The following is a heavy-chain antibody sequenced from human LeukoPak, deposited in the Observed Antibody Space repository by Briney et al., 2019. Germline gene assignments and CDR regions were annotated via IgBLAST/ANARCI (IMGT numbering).Heavy chain of an antibody. CDR3: ARIPATVNPFDY. D-gene: IGHD4-17*01. CDR1: GGSISSGGYY. V-gene: IGHV4-31*03. CDR2: IYYSGST. J-gene: IGHJ4*02. Sequence: PSETLSLTCTVSGGSISSGGYYWSWIRQHPGKGLEWIGYIYYSGSTYYNPSLKSRVTISVDTSKNQFSLKLSSVTAADTAVYYCARIPATVNPFDYWGQGTLVTVSS.